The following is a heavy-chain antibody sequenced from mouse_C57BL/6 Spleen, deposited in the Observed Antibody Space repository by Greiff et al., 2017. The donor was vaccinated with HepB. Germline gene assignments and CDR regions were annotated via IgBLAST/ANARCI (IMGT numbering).Heavy chain of an antibody. CDR2: INPNNGGT. CDR3: ARYGSSSLAY. D-gene: IGHD1-1*01. Sequence: VHVKQSGPELVKPGASVKIPCKASGYTFTDYNMDWVKQSHGKSLEWIGDINPNNGGTIYNQKFKGKATLTVDKSSSTAYMELRSLTSEDTAVYYCARYGSSSLAYWGQGTLVTVSA. CDR1: GYTFTDYN. J-gene: IGHJ3*01. V-gene: IGHV1-18*01.